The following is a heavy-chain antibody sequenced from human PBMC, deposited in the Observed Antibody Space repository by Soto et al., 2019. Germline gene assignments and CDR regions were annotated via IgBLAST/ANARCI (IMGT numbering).Heavy chain of an antibody. J-gene: IGHJ4*02. V-gene: IGHV1-3*01. Sequence: QVQLVQSGAEVKKPGASVKVSCKASGYTFTSYAMHWVRQAPGQRLEWMGWINAGNGNTKYSQKFQGRVTITRDTSASTAYMELGSLRSEDTAVYYCARVRDFWSGYYPFDYWGQGTLVTVSS. CDR3: ARVRDFWSGYYPFDY. D-gene: IGHD3-3*01. CDR1: GYTFTSYA. CDR2: INAGNGNT.